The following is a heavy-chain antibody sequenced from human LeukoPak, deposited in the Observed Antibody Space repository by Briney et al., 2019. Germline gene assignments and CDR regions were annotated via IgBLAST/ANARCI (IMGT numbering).Heavy chain of an antibody. D-gene: IGHD1-20*01. J-gene: IGHJ5*02. Sequence: ASVKVSCKASGYTFTSYGISWVRQAPGQGLEWMGWISAYNGSTNYAQKLQGRVTMTTDTSTSTAYMELRSLRSDDTAVYYCARSYNWNDGSVNWFDPWGQGTLVTVSS. CDR1: GYTFTSYG. CDR2: ISAYNGST. V-gene: IGHV1-18*01. CDR3: ARSYNWNDGSVNWFDP.